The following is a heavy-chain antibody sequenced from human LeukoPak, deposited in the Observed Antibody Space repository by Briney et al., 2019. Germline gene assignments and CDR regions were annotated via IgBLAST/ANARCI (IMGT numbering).Heavy chain of an antibody. CDR1: GFTFRSYW. CDR3: ARDAGTWYSLIDY. V-gene: IGHV3-74*01. D-gene: IGHD2-21*02. J-gene: IGHJ4*02. Sequence: GGSLRLSCAASGFTFRSYWMHWVRQAPGKGLMWVSRINSDGTSTNYADSVKGRFTISRDNAKNTLYLQMNSLRAEDTAVYYCARDAGTWYSLIDYWGQGTLATVSS. CDR2: INSDGTST.